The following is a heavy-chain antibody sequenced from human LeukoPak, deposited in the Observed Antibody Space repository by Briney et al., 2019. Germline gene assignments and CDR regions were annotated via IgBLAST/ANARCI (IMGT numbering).Heavy chain of an antibody. J-gene: IGHJ4*02. CDR1: GLTFSNFV. Sequence: GGSLRLSCAASGLTFSNFVMSWVRQAAGKGREWVSSISGSGISTYYADSLKGRFTISRDNFRNTLFLQLNSLRAEDTVVYYCAKDLRGYDMEFDYCGQGTLVTVSS. D-gene: IGHD5-12*01. CDR3: AKDLRGYDMEFDY. CDR2: ISGSGIST. V-gene: IGHV3-23*01.